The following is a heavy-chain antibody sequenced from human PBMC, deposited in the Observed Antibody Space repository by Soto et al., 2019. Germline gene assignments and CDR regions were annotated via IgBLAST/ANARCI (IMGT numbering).Heavy chain of an antibody. D-gene: IGHD2-15*01. Sequence: QVQLVQSGAEVKKPGASVKVSCKASGYTFTSYAMHWVRQAPGQRLEWMGWINAGNGNTKYSQNFQGRVTITRDTSASTADMELSSPRSEDTAVYYCARGPGGPDGPGDYWGQGALVTVSS. J-gene: IGHJ4*02. CDR2: INAGNGNT. CDR3: ARGPGGPDGPGDY. CDR1: GYTFTSYA. V-gene: IGHV1-3*01.